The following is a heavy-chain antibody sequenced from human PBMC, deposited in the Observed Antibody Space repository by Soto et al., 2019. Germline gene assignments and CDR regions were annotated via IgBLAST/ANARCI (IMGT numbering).Heavy chain of an antibody. D-gene: IGHD3-22*01. CDR2: ISSSSSYI. V-gene: IGHV3-21*01. Sequence: KPGGSLRLSCAASGFTFSSYSMNWVRQAPGKGLEWVSSISSSSSYIYYADSVKGRFTISRDNAKNSLYLQMNSLRAEDTAVYYCARDRGVPGITMIVVVPDAFDIWGQGTMVTVSS. J-gene: IGHJ3*02. CDR1: GFTFSSYS. CDR3: ARDRGVPGITMIVVVPDAFDI.